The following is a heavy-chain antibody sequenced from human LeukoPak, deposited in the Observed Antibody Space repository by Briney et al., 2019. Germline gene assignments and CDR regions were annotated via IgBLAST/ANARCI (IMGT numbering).Heavy chain of an antibody. D-gene: IGHD1-7*01. Sequence: PGGSLRLSCAASGFTFSGYAMHWVRQAPGKGLEWVAVISYDGSNKYYADSVKGRFTISRDNSKNTLYLQMNSLRAEDTAVYYCARDLTGTTNYWGQGTLVTVSS. CDR3: ARDLTGTTNY. J-gene: IGHJ4*02. CDR2: ISYDGSNK. V-gene: IGHV3-30-3*01. CDR1: GFTFSGYA.